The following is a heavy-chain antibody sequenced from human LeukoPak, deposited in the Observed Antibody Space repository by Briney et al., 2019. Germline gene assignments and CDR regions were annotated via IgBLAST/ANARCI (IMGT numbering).Heavy chain of an antibody. CDR3: ATMTTFDP. V-gene: IGHV1-69-2*01. CDR2: VDPEDGET. D-gene: IGHD4-11*01. CDR1: GYTFTDYY. J-gene: IGHJ5*02. Sequence: GASVKVSCQAFGYTFTDYYIHWVKEAPGKGLEWMGRVDPEDGETTYAEKFQGRVTITADTSTDTAYMELNNLRSEDTAVYYCATMTTFDPWGQGTLVTVSP.